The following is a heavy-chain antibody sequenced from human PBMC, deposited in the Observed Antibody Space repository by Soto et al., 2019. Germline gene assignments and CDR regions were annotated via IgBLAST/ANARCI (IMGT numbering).Heavy chain of an antibody. Sequence: GSLRLSCAASGFTFSLYSMNWVRQAPGKGLEWVSSISSSSYIYYADSVKGRFTISRDNAKNSLYLQMNSLRAEDTAVYYCARDTSYSSHLGYYGMDVWGQGTTVTVSS. D-gene: IGHD6-13*01. CDR1: GFTFSLYS. J-gene: IGHJ6*02. CDR3: ARDTSYSSHLGYYGMDV. V-gene: IGHV3-21*01. CDR2: ISSSSYI.